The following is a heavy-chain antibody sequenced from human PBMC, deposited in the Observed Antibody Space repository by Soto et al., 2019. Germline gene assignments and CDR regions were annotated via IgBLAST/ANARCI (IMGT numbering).Heavy chain of an antibody. CDR1: GFTFSSYS. D-gene: IGHD6-13*01. CDR3: ARGLPSSGYSSSWYLADAFDI. V-gene: IGHV3-48*01. Sequence: GGSLRLSCAASGFTFSSYSMNWVRQAPGKGLEWVSYISSSSSTIYYADSVKGRFTISRDNAKNSLYLQMNSLRAEDTAVYYCARGLPSSGYSSSWYLADAFDIWGQGTMVTVSS. CDR2: ISSSSSTI. J-gene: IGHJ3*02.